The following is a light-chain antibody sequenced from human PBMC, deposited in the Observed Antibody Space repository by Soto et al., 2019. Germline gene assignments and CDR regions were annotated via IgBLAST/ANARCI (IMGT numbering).Light chain of an antibody. J-gene: IGKJ2*01. CDR2: DAS. CDR3: QQRSNWPPT. Sequence: EIVLTQSPASLSLSPGERGTLSWRASQSVSSYLAWYQQKPGQAPRLLIYDASNRATGIPARFSGSGSGTDFTLTISSLEPEDSAVYYCQQRSNWPPTFGQGTKLEIK. V-gene: IGKV3-11*01. CDR1: QSVSSY.